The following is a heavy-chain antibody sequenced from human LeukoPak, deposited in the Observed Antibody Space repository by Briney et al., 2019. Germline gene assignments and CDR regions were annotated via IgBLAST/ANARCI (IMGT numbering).Heavy chain of an antibody. Sequence: ASVKVSCKASGYTFTSYGISWVRQAPGQGLEWMGWISAYNGNTNYAQKFQGRVTITRDTSASTAYMELSSLRSEDTAVYYCARGTFSSGSWYLPRNYGMDVWGQGTTVTVSS. V-gene: IGHV1-18*01. CDR3: ARGTFSSGSWYLPRNYGMDV. CDR1: GYTFTSYG. CDR2: ISAYNGNT. D-gene: IGHD6-13*01. J-gene: IGHJ6*02.